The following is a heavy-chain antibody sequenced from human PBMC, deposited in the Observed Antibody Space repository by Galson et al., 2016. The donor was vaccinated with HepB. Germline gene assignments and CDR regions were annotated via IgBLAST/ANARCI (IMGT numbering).Heavy chain of an antibody. J-gene: IGHJ4*02. CDR1: GFSFSRHG. V-gene: IGHV3-30*18. D-gene: IGHD2-21*01. CDR2: ISYDGSNK. Sequence: SLRLSCAASGFSFSRHGVHWVRQAPGKGLEWVAIISYDGSNKYYADSVKGRFTISRDNSKNTLYLQMNSLRVEDTAVYYCAKDMRRFPRQVSADYWGQGTLVTVSS. CDR3: AKDMRRFPRQVSADY.